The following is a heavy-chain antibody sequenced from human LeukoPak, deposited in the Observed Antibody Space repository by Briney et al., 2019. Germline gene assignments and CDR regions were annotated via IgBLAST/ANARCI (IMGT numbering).Heavy chain of an antibody. CDR2: INHNGEAI. J-gene: IGHJ4*02. Sequence: GGSLRLSCAASGFPFSSRVMSWVRQAPGKGLEWIAYINHNGEAIYYPEFVKGRFIISRDNAMNTLFLQMNDLRDEDTAVYYCARDYDWALDFWGQGTRVTVSS. V-gene: IGHV3-48*02. D-gene: IGHD3-9*01. CDR1: GFPFSSRV. CDR3: ARDYDWALDF.